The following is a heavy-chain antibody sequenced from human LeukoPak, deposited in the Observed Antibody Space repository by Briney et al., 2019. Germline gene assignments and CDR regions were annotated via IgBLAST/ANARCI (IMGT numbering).Heavy chain of an antibody. V-gene: IGHV3-7*01. CDR2: IKQDGSEK. J-gene: IGHJ4*02. Sequence: GGSLRLSCVASGFTFSTYGMSWVRQAPGKGLEWVANIKQDGSEKNYVDSVKGRFTISRDNAKNSLYLQMNSLRAEDTAVYYCARGLHSLPRSTLDYWGQGTLVTVSS. D-gene: IGHD2-2*01. CDR1: GFTFSTYG. CDR3: ARGLHSLPRSTLDY.